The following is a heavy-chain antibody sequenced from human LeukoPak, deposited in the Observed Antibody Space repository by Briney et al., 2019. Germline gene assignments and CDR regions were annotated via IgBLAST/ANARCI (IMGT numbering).Heavy chain of an antibody. D-gene: IGHD3-10*02. CDR1: GFTFGTYE. CDR3: AELGITMIGGV. Sequence: GGSLRLSCAASGFTFGTYEMNWVRQAPGKGLEWVSYISISGSTIYYADSVKGRFTISRDNAKNSLYLQMNSLRAEDTAVYYCAELGITMIGGVWGKGTTVTVSS. CDR2: ISISGSTI. V-gene: IGHV3-48*03. J-gene: IGHJ6*04.